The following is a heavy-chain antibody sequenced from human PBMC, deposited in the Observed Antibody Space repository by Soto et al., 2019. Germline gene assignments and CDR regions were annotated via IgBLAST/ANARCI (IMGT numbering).Heavy chain of an antibody. Sequence: QVYLQESGPRLVKPSGTLSLTCAVSGGSISSNAWWTWVRQPPGKGLEWIGESFHSGVTNYNPSLKSRVTISVDKSKNQFSLMLISVTAADTAFYYCAKAMIAVTSGWFDPWGQGTLVTVSS. J-gene: IGHJ5*02. CDR2: SFHSGVT. CDR3: AKAMIAVTSGWFDP. V-gene: IGHV4-4*02. CDR1: GGSISSNAW. D-gene: IGHD2-21*01.